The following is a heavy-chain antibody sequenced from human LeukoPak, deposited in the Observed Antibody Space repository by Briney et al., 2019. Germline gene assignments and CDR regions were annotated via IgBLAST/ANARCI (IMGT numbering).Heavy chain of an antibody. CDR3: ARVGYCSGGSCYGVGWFDP. Sequence: PGGSLRLSCAASGFTFSSYWMSWVRQAPGKGLEWVANIKQDGSEKYYVDSVKGRFTISRDNAKNSLYLQMNSLRAEDTAVYYCARVGYCSGGSCYGVGWFDPWGQGTLVTVSS. CDR1: GFTFSSYW. J-gene: IGHJ5*02. CDR2: IKQDGSEK. V-gene: IGHV3-7*01. D-gene: IGHD2-15*01.